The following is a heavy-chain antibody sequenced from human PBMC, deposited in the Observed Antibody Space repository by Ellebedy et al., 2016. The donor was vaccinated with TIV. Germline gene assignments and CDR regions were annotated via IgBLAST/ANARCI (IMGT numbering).Heavy chain of an antibody. Sequence: GGSLRLXXAASGFTFSTYGMHWVRQAPGKGLEWVTVISYEGSNEYYADAVKGRFTISRDNSKNTLYLQMNSLRAEDTAVYYCARGGTYSYDSRSYPDFDYWGQGTLVTVSS. CDR2: ISYEGSNE. J-gene: IGHJ4*02. CDR3: ARGGTYSYDSRSYPDFDY. D-gene: IGHD3-22*01. V-gene: IGHV3-30*03. CDR1: GFTFSTYG.